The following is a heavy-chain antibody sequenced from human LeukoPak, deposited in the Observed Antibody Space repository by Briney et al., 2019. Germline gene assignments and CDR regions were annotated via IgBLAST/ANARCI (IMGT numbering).Heavy chain of an antibody. CDR1: VFSFSVYE. V-gene: IGHV3-48*03. D-gene: IGHD5-12*01. Sequence: GGSRRLSCAASVFSFSVYEIHWGPDPPGKGRGWIADIIIMGTTTYYADSVKGRFPISRDNPKHSLYLQMNSLRAAHTPLYYFTALIVASIFDYWGQGTLVTVS. J-gene: IGHJ4*02. CDR3: TALIVASIFDY. CDR2: IIIMGTTT.